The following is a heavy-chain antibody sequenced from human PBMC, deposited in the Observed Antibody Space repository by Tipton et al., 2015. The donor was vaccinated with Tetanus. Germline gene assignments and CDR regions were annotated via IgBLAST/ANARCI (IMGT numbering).Heavy chain of an antibody. CDR3: ASSYCSGGGCYSSWFDP. Sequence: TLSLTCTVSGGSISSGDYYWSWIRQPPGKGLEWIGYIYYSGSTHYNPSLKSRVTISVDTSKNQFSLKLSSVTAADTAVYYCASSYCSGGGCYSSWFDPWGQGTLVTVSS. CDR1: GGSISSGDYY. D-gene: IGHD2-15*01. J-gene: IGHJ5*02. V-gene: IGHV4-30-4*01. CDR2: IYYSGST.